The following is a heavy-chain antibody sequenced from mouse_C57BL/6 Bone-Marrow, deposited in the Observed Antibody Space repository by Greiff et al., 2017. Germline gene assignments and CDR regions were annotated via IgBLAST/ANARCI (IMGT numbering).Heavy chain of an antibody. CDR3: ARRVYYGNCLDY. CDR2: NYPGDGDT. V-gene: IGHV1-82*01. CDR1: GYAFSSSW. D-gene: IGHD2-1*01. Sequence: MQLQQSGPELVKPGASVKISCKASGYAFSSSWMNWVKQRPGKGLEWIGLNYPGDGDTNYNGKFKGKATLTADKSSSTAYMQLSSLTSEDSAVYFCARRVYYGNCLDYWGQGTTLTVSS. J-gene: IGHJ2*01.